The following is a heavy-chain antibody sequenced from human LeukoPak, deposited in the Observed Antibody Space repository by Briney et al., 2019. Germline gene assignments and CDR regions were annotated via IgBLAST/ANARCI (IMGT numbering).Heavy chain of an antibody. CDR1: GFTFDSYA. V-gene: IGHV3-23*01. D-gene: IGHD1-26*01. CDR2: VSRFGGTA. J-gene: IGHJ6*02. Sequence: GGSLRLSCAASGFTFDSYAMSWVRQAPGKGLEWVSAVSRFGGTAYYADSAKGRFTISRDDSRNTVYLQMNSLRVEDTALYYCARGGAHGMDVWGQGTTVTVS. CDR3: ARGGAHGMDV.